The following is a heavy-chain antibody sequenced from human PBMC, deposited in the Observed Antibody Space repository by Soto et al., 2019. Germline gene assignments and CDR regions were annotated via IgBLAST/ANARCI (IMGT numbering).Heavy chain of an antibody. CDR2: IRSKANSYAT. V-gene: IGHV3-73*01. Sequence: GGSLRLSCASSGFTFSGSAMHWVRQASGKGLEWVGRIRSKANSYATAYAASVKGRFTISRDDSKNTAYLQMNSLKTEDTAVYYCTRHRSPDYFDWLLSDGMDVWGQGTTVTVSS. D-gene: IGHD3-9*01. J-gene: IGHJ6*02. CDR1: GFTFSGSA. CDR3: TRHRSPDYFDWLLSDGMDV.